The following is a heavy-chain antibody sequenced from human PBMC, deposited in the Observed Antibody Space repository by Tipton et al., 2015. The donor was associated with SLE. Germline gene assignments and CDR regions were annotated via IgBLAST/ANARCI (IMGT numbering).Heavy chain of an antibody. CDR2: INHSGST. V-gene: IGHV4-34*01. Sequence: LSLTCAVYGGSFSGYYWSWIRQPPGKGLELVGEINHSGSTNYNPSPKSRVTISVDTSKNQFSLKLTSVTAADTAVYYCARAEVGPTSNYHYYDMDVWGQGTTVTVSS. CDR3: ARAEVGPTSNYHYYDMDV. CDR1: GGSFSGYY. D-gene: IGHD1-26*01. J-gene: IGHJ6*02.